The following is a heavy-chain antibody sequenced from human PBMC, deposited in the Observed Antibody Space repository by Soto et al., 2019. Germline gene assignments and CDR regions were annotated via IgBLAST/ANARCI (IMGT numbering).Heavy chain of an antibody. J-gene: IGHJ5*02. CDR1: GFTFSSYA. V-gene: IGHV3-30-3*01. CDR3: ARELVLRYFDWSPSYSWFDP. Sequence: GGSLRLSCVGSGFTFSSYAIHWVRQAPGKGLESVAVISYDGNNKYYADSVKGRFTISRDNSKNTLYLQMSGLKTDDTAVYYCARELVLRYFDWSPSYSWFDPWGQGTLVTVSS. D-gene: IGHD3-9*01. CDR2: ISYDGNNK.